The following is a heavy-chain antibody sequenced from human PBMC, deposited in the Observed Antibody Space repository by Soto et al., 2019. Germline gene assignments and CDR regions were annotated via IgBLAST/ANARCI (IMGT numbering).Heavy chain of an antibody. V-gene: IGHV4-34*01. J-gene: IGHJ6*03. D-gene: IGHD6-6*01. Sequence: SETLSLTCAVYGGSFSGYYWSWIRQPPGKGLEWIGEINHSGSTNYNPSLKSRVTISVDTSKNQFSLKLSSVTAADTAVYYCARDRIAARLSYMDVWGKGTTVTVSS. CDR1: GGSFSGYY. CDR3: ARDRIAARLSYMDV. CDR2: INHSGST.